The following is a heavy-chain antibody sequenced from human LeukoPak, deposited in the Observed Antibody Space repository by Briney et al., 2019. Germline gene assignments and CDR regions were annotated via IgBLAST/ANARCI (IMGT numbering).Heavy chain of an antibody. Sequence: ASVKVSCKASGGTFSSYAISWVRQAPGQGLEWMGRIIPIFGTANYAQKFQGRVTITTDEPTSTAYMELSSLRSEDTAVYYCARDYGEWGRYYFDYWGQGTLVTVSS. CDR1: GGTFSSYA. D-gene: IGHD1-26*01. CDR3: ARDYGEWGRYYFDY. V-gene: IGHV1-69*05. CDR2: IIPIFGTA. J-gene: IGHJ4*02.